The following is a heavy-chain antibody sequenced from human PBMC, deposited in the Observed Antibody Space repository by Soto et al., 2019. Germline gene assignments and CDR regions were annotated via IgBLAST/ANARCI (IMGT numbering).Heavy chain of an antibody. CDR1: GFTFNNYG. CDR2: IWYDGSNK. D-gene: IGHD2-2*02. V-gene: IGHV3-33*01. J-gene: IGHJ4*02. CDR3: VRLNCSSNSCYSDY. Sequence: GGSLRLSCAASGFTFNNYGMQWVRQALGKGLEWVAVIWYDGSNKYYVDSVKGRFSISRDNSKNKLYLQMNSLRAEDTAVFYCVRLNCSSNSCYSDYWGPGTLVTVSS.